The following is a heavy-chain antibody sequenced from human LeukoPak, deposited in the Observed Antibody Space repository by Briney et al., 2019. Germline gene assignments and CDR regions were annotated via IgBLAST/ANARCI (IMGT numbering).Heavy chain of an antibody. D-gene: IGHD5-18*01. CDR2: IIPILGIA. Sequence: SVKVSCKASGGTFSSYAISWVRQAPGQGLEWMGRIIPILGIANYAQKFQGRVTITADKSTSTAYMKLSSLRSEDTAVYYCARRKYSYGAYYGMDVWGQGTTVTVSS. J-gene: IGHJ6*02. CDR1: GGTFSSYA. CDR3: ARRKYSYGAYYGMDV. V-gene: IGHV1-69*04.